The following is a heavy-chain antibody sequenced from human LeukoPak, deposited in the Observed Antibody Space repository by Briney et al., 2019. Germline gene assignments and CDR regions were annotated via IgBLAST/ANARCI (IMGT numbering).Heavy chain of an antibody. CDR2: IYTSGST. D-gene: IGHD3-10*01. J-gene: IGHJ4*02. Sequence: SETLSLTCTVSGGSISSGSYYWTWIRQPAGKGLEWIGRIYTSGSTNYDPSLKSRVTISVDTSKNQFSLRLTSMTAADTAVYYCARGGAYGSGEEDYGGQGTLVTVSS. V-gene: IGHV4-61*02. CDR1: GGSISSGSYY. CDR3: ARGGAYGSGEEDY.